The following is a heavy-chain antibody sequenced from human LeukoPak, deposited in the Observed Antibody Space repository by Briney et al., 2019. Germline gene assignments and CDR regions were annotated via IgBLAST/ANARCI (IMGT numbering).Heavy chain of an antibody. CDR3: ARDGDYFYGMDV. CDR2: IYYSGST. Sequence: SETLSLTCTVSGGSISSGGYYWSWIRQHPGKGLEWIGYIYYSGSTYYNPSLKSRVTISVDTSKNQFSLKLSSVTAADTAVYYCARDGDYFYGMDVWGQGTTVTVSS. V-gene: IGHV4-31*03. CDR1: GGSISSGGYY. J-gene: IGHJ6*02.